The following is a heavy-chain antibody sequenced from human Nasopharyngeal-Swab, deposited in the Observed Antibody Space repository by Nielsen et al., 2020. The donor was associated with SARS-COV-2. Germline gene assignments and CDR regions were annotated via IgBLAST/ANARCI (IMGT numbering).Heavy chain of an antibody. CDR1: GVSISSGCYY. D-gene: IGHD3-10*01. J-gene: IGHJ4*02. V-gene: IGHV4-31*02. CDR3: ARGKAGTFDY. Sequence: TLSLTWTVSGVSISSGCYYWSWIRQHPGKGLEWIGYLYYSGSTYYNPSHKSRVSISVDTTKNQFSLKLSSVTAADTAVYYCARGKAGTFDYWGQGTLVTVSS. CDR2: LYYSGST.